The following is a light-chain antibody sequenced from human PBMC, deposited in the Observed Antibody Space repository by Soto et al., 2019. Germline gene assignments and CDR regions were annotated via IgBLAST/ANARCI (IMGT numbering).Light chain of an antibody. Sequence: EMVMTQSPATLSVSPGERATLSCRASQSINSNLAWYQQKPGQAPRLLIYSTSTRATGIPARFSGSGSGTEFTLTISSLQSEDFAVYYCQQYNNWPPAFGQGTKVDI. CDR1: QSINSN. CDR3: QQYNNWPPA. CDR2: STS. J-gene: IGKJ1*01. V-gene: IGKV3-15*01.